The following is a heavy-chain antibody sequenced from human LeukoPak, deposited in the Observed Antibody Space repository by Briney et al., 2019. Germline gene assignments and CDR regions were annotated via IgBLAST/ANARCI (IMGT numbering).Heavy chain of an antibody. Sequence: NPSETLSLTCTVSGGSISSYYWSWIRQPPGKGLEWIGYIYYSGSTNYNPSLKSRVTISVDTSKNQFSLNLSSVTAADTAVYYCARDGYRVTGYYYYMDVWGKGTTVTVSS. D-gene: IGHD5-12*01. CDR2: IYYSGST. CDR1: GGSISSYY. V-gene: IGHV4-59*12. J-gene: IGHJ6*03. CDR3: ARDGYRVTGYYYYMDV.